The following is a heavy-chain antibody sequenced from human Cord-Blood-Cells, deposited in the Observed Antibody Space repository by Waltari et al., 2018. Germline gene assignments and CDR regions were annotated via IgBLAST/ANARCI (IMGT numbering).Heavy chain of an antibody. J-gene: IGHJ3*02. CDR2: IYYSGST. Sequence: QLQLQESGPGLVKPSETLSLTCTVSGGSLSSSSYYWGWIRQPPGKGLEWIGSIYYSGSTYYNPSLKSRVTISVDTSKNQFSLKLSSVTAADTAVYYCARGGYSGPGDAFDIWGQGTMVTVSS. V-gene: IGHV4-39*01. CDR1: GGSLSSSSYY. D-gene: IGHD5-12*01. CDR3: ARGGYSGPGDAFDI.